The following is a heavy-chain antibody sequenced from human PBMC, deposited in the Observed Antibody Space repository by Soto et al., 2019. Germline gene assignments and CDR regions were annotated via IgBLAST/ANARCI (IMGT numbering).Heavy chain of an antibody. Sequence: LSLTCAVSGGSISSGGYSWSWIRQPPGKGLEWIGYIYHSGSTYYNPSLKSRVTISVDRSKNQFSLKLSSVTAADTAVYFCAKSHYYGLDVWGQGTTVTVSS. V-gene: IGHV4-30-2*02. J-gene: IGHJ6*02. CDR3: AKSHYYGLDV. CDR2: IYHSGST. CDR1: GGSISSGGYS.